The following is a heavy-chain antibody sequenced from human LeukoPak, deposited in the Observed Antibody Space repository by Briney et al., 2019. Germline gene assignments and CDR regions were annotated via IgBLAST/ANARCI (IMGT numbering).Heavy chain of an antibody. Sequence: GGPLRLSCAASGYTVSSNYMSWVRQAPGKGLEWVSVIYSGGSTYYADSVKGRFTISRDNSKNTLYLQMNSLRAEDTAVYYCARSLWFGELNWFDPWGQGTLVTVSS. V-gene: IGHV3-66*01. CDR3: ARSLWFGELNWFDP. J-gene: IGHJ5*02. D-gene: IGHD3-10*01. CDR1: GYTVSSNY. CDR2: IYSGGST.